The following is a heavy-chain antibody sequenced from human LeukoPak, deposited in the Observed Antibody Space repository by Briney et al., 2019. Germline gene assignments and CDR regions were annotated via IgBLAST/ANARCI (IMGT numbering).Heavy chain of an antibody. CDR3: TSRDDSGY. CDR2: VDIDGGST. CDR1: GFTFSTYA. D-gene: IGHD5-24*01. J-gene: IGHJ4*02. V-gene: IGHV3-64*01. Sequence: PGGSLRLSCAASGFTFSTYALHWVRQAPGKGLEYVSDVDIDGGSTYYANSVKGRFTISRDNSKSTLYLQMDSLRPEDMAVYYCTSRDDSGYWGQGTLVTVSS.